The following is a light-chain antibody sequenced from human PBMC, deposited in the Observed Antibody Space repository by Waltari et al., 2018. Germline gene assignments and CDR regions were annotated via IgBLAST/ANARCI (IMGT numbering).Light chain of an antibody. J-gene: IGLJ1*01. CDR3: CSYAGSSTLGV. CDR1: SSDVGSYKL. V-gene: IGLV2-23*02. Sequence: QSALTQPASVSGSPGQSITISCTGTSSDVGSYKLASWYQQHPGKTPKRMIYEVSKRPAGVSNRFSGAKSGNTAFLTISGLQAEDEAGYYCCSYAGSSTLGVFGTGTKVTVL. CDR2: EVS.